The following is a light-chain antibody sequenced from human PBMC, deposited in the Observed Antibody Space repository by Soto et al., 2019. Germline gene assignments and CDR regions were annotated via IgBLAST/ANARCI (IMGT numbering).Light chain of an antibody. CDR2: DAS. J-gene: IGKJ1*01. CDR1: ESISGW. CDR3: QQHYTYTWT. V-gene: IGKV1-5*01. Sequence: DIQMTQSPSTLSASLGDRVTITCGASESISGWLAWYQQKPGEAPKLLIYDASTLESGVPSRFRGSGSETQFTLTISSLQPEDLATYYCQQHYTYTWTFGQGTKLDIK.